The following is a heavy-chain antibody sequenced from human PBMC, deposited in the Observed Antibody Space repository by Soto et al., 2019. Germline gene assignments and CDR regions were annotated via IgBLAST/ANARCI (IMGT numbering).Heavy chain of an antibody. CDR2: VYSSGST. Sequence: SETLSLTCSVSGDSVSSGDYYWSWIRQPPGKGLEWIGHVYSSGSTNYIPSLKSRLTMSVDTAKNQFSLKLNSVTAADTAVYYCARIPVDTYMIYWSDPWGQGTQVTVSS. J-gene: IGHJ5*02. CDR3: ARIPVDTYMIYWSDP. V-gene: IGHV4-61*08. CDR1: GDSVSSGDYY. D-gene: IGHD3-16*01.